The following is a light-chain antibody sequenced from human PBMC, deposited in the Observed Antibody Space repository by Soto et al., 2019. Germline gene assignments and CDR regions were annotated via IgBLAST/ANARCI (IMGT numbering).Light chain of an antibody. CDR1: QSVNSK. V-gene: IGKV3-20*01. CDR3: QQYGSSPWT. Sequence: EIAMTQCPATLSVSPGERATLSCRASQSVNSKLAWYQQKPGQAPRLLIYGASSRPTGIPDRFSGSGSGTDFTLTISRLEPEDFAVYYCQQYGSSPWTFGQGTKVDIK. CDR2: GAS. J-gene: IGKJ1*01.